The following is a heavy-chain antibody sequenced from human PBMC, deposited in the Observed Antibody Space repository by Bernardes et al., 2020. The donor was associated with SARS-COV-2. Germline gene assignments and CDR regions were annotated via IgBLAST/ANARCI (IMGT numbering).Heavy chain of an antibody. J-gene: IGHJ6*02. V-gene: IGHV3-23*01. CDR1: GLTFSLYA. CDR2: IVGSGETA. CDR3: AKDDATHDFWSGGFDNYYPMDA. Sequence: GGSLRLSCSASGLTFSLYAMGWVRQAPGRGLQWISSIVGSGETAFYADSVKGRFTTSRDNSNNNLFLQMSGLTADDTAVYFCAKDDATHDFWSGGFDNYYPMDAWGQGTTVTGS. D-gene: IGHD3-3*01.